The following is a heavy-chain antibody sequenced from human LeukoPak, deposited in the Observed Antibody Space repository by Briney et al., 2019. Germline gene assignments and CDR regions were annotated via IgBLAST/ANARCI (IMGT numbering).Heavy chain of an antibody. CDR1: GFTFRTDW. V-gene: IGHV3-74*01. D-gene: IGHD1-26*01. Sequence: GGSLRLSCAASGFTFRTDWMHWVREAPGTGLVWVSHINSDGLTTLYADSVKGRFTISRDNAKNTLYLQLNSLRAEDTAVYYCARSGKYAFDYWGQGTLVTVSS. J-gene: IGHJ4*02. CDR3: ARSGKYAFDY. CDR2: INSDGLTT.